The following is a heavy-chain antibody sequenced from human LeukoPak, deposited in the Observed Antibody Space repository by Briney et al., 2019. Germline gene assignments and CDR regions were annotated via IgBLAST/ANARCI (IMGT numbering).Heavy chain of an antibody. V-gene: IGHV3-64*04. CDR2: ISNNGGST. Sequence: GGSLRLSCTASGFTFSSYAMHWVRQAPGKGLEYVSTISNNGGSTYYADSVKGRFTISRDNSKNTLYLQMNSLRAEDTAVYYCARDFHYGSGSYLDYWGQGTLVTVSS. J-gene: IGHJ4*02. CDR1: GFTFSSYA. D-gene: IGHD3-10*01. CDR3: ARDFHYGSGSYLDY.